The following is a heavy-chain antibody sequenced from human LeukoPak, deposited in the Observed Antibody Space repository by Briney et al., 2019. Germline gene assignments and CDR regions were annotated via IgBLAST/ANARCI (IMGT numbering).Heavy chain of an antibody. J-gene: IGHJ4*02. Sequence: ASVKVSCKASGLTFSNYGITWVRQAPGQGLEWVGWISAYDGNTNYAQKFQGRVTMTTDTSTSTAHMELRSLRYDDTAVYYCARDGRFAAYEPDYWGQGTLVIVSS. CDR3: ARDGRFAAYEPDY. CDR2: ISAYDGNT. V-gene: IGHV1-18*01. CDR1: GLTFSNYG. D-gene: IGHD1-26*01.